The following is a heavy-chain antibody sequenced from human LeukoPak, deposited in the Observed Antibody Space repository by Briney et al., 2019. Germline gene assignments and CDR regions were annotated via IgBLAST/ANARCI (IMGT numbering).Heavy chain of an antibody. CDR2: IYYSGSA. CDR3: ARLRDWNGPFDY. D-gene: IGHD1-1*01. V-gene: IGHV4-39*01. CDR1: GGSISSSSYY. J-gene: IGHJ4*02. Sequence: SETLSLTCTVSGGSISSSSYYWGWIRQPPGKGLEWIGSIYYSGSAYYNPSLKSRVTISVDTSKNQFSLKPSSVTAADTAVYYCARLRDWNGPFDYWGQGTLVTVSS.